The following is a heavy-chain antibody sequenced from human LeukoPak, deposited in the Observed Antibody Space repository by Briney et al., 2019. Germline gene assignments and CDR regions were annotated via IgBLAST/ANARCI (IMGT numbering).Heavy chain of an antibody. V-gene: IGHV1-18*04. CDR2: ISPYNGNT. J-gene: IGHJ4*02. D-gene: IGHD3-10*01. Sequence: ASVKVSCKASGYNFISSGVTWVRQAPGQGLEWMGWISPYNGNTNFAQKLQGRVTMTTDTPTSTAYMELRSLTSEDTAVYYCAMKGWFGELPYSYFDYWGQGTLVTVSS. CDR1: GYNFISSG. CDR3: AMKGWFGELPYSYFDY.